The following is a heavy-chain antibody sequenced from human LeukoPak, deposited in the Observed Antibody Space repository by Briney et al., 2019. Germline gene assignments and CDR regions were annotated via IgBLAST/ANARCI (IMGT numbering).Heavy chain of an antibody. CDR3: ARDQRVELWFNLFDS. D-gene: IGHD5-18*01. Sequence: ASVKVSCKASGYTLTRYCISWVRQAPGKGLEWMGWISAYNGNTIYAQKLQGRVTMTTDTSTTTAYMELRSLRSDDTPVYYCARDQRVELWFNLFDSWGQGTLVTVSS. CDR1: GYTLTRYC. V-gene: IGHV1-18*01. J-gene: IGHJ4*02. CDR2: ISAYNGNT.